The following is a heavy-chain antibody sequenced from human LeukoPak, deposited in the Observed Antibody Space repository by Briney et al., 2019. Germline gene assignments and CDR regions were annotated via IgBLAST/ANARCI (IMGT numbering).Heavy chain of an antibody. V-gene: IGHV3-30*02. D-gene: IGHD6-13*01. CDR2: IRNDGTIK. Sequence: GGSLRLSCAASGFTFRTYGMHWVRQAPGKGLEWVAFIRNDGTIKYYADSVKGRFTISRDNSKNTLYMQMNSLRAEDTAVYYCAKTGSSSWGYFDYWGQGTLVTVSS. CDR3: AKTGSSSWGYFDY. CDR1: GFTFRTYG. J-gene: IGHJ4*02.